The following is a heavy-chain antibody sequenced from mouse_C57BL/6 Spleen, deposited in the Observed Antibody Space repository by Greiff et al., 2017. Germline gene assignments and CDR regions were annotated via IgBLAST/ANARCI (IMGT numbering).Heavy chain of an antibody. CDR3: ARHEDTDGYSWFAY. Sequence: EVHLVESGGGLVQPGGSLKLSCAASGFTFSDYGMAWVRQAPRKGPEWVAFISNLAYSIYYADTVTGRFTISRENAKNTLYLEMSSLRSEDTAMYYCARHEDTDGYSWFAYWGQGTLVTVSA. CDR2: ISNLAYSI. CDR1: GFTFSDYG. D-gene: IGHD2-3*01. J-gene: IGHJ3*01. V-gene: IGHV5-15*01.